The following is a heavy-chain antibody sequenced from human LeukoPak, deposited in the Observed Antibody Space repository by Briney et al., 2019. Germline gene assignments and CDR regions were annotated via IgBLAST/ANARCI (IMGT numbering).Heavy chain of an antibody. CDR2: IKHSGST. J-gene: IGHJ4*02. Sequence: SETLSLTCAVYGGSFSGYYWSWIRQPPGKGLEWIGEIKHSGSTNYNPSLKSRVTISVDTSKNQFSLKLSSVTAADTAVYYCARGHRQWLRYWGQGTLVTVSS. CDR3: ARGHRQWLRY. V-gene: IGHV4-34*01. D-gene: IGHD6-19*01. CDR1: GGSFSGYY.